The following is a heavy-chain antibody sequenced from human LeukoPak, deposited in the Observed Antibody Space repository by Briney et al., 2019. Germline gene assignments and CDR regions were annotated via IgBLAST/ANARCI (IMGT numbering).Heavy chain of an antibody. CDR3: ARIFAYGSGSYYQFDC. CDR2: VYYSGST. J-gene: IGHJ4*02. D-gene: IGHD3-10*01. V-gene: IGHV4-61*01. Sequence: PSETLSLTCTVSGGSVSSDIYYWSWIRQPPGKGLEWIGHVYYSGSTNCNPSLKSRVTISVDTSKNQFSLKLTSVTAADTAVYYCARIFAYGSGSYYQFDCWGQGTLVTVSS. CDR1: GGSVSSDIYY.